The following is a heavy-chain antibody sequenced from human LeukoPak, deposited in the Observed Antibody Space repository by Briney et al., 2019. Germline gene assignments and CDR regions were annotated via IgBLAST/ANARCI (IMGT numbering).Heavy chain of an antibody. Sequence: PGGSLRLSCAASGFTFSSYGMHWVRQAPGKGLEWVAFIRYDGSNKYYADSVKGRFTISRDNSKNTLYLQMNSLRAEDTAVYYCAKGDQYYYDSSGYWGQGTLATVSS. D-gene: IGHD3-22*01. CDR1: GFTFSSYG. V-gene: IGHV3-30*02. CDR3: AKGDQYYYDSSGY. J-gene: IGHJ4*02. CDR2: IRYDGSNK.